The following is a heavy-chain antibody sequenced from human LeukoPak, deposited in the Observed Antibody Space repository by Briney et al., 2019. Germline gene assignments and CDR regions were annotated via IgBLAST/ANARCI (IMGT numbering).Heavy chain of an antibody. D-gene: IGHD3-10*01. CDR2: INPNSGGT. CDR1: GYTFTGYY. V-gene: IGHV1-2*02. Sequence: ASVKVSCKVSGYTFTGYYMHWVRQAPGQGLEWMGWINPNSGGTNYAQKFQGRVTMTRDTSISTAYMELSRLRSDDTAVYYCARVVYYYYGMDVWGQGTTVTVSS. CDR3: ARVVYYYYGMDV. J-gene: IGHJ6*02.